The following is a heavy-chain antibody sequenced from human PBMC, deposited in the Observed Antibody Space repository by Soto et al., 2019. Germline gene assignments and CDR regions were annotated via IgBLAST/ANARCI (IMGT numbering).Heavy chain of an antibody. CDR1: GFTFDDYA. D-gene: IGHD6-19*01. CDR2: ISWNSGSI. J-gene: IGHJ4*02. CDR3: AIRSSGFDY. Sequence: GGSLRLSCAASGFTFDDYAMHWVRQAPGKGLEWVSGISWNSGSIGYADSVKGRFTISRDNAKNSLYLQMNSLRAEDTALYYCAIRSSGFDYWGQGTLVTVSS. V-gene: IGHV3-9*01.